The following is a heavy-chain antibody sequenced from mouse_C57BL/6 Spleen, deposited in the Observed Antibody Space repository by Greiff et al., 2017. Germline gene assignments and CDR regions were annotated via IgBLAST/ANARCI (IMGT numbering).Heavy chain of an antibody. CDR2: IDPNSGGT. Sequence: QVQLKQPGAELVKPGASVKLSCKASGYTFTSYWMHWVKQRPGRGLEWIGRIDPNSGGTKYNEKFKSKATLTVDKPSSTAYMQLSSLTSEDSAVYYCARGGEKLGRYFDYWGQGTTLTVSS. D-gene: IGHD4-1*01. CDR3: ARGGEKLGRYFDY. V-gene: IGHV1-72*01. J-gene: IGHJ2*01. CDR1: GYTFTSYW.